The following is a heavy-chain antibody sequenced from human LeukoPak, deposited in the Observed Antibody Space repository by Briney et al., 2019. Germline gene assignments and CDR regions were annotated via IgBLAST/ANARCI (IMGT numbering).Heavy chain of an antibody. CDR2: IDYSGST. CDR3: ARVGSYAFDI. J-gene: IGHJ3*02. Sequence: PSETLSLTCTVSGASISTYYWSWIRQPPGKGLEWIGYIDYSGSTSHNPSLKSRVTISVDTSKNQFSLKLNSVTAADTAVYFCARVGSYAFDIWGQGTMVTVSS. CDR1: GASISTYY. V-gene: IGHV4-59*01.